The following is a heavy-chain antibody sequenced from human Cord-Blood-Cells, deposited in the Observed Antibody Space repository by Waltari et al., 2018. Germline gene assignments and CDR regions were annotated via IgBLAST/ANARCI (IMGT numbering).Heavy chain of an antibody. D-gene: IGHD2-15*01. J-gene: IGHJ4*02. CDR3: ASYSVNGVESG. CDR1: GGSFRGYY. Sequence: QVQLQQWGAGLLKPSETLSPTCAVYGGSFRGYYCSWFRQPPGQGLEWIGEINHSGSTNYNPSLKSRVTISVDTSKNQFSLKLSSVTAADTAVYYCASYSVNGVESGWGQGTLVTVSS. CDR2: INHSGST. V-gene: IGHV4-34*01.